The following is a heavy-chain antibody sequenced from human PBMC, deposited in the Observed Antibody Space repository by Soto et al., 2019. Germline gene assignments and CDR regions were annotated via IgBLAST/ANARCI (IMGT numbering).Heavy chain of an antibody. J-gene: IGHJ3*02. Sequence: PSETLSLTCVVYGGSLIGYYWSWIRQPPGRGLEWIGEINPTGSPKYNPSLMSRVTISVDTSKNQFSMKLSSVTAADTAMFYCARSREQWLVDAFDIWGQGTMVTVSS. V-gene: IGHV4-34*01. CDR1: GGSLIGYY. CDR3: ARSREQWLVDAFDI. CDR2: INPTGSP. D-gene: IGHD6-19*01.